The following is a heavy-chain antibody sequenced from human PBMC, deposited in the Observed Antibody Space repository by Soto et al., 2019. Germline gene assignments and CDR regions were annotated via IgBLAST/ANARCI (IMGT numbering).Heavy chain of an antibody. Sequence: VESLKISCKASGYNFTKYWISCSPQMSVKVLEWMGRIDPSDSYTNYSPSFQGHGTISADKSINTAYLQWSSLAASDTAIYYCARQGAAHSPYILFDPWGQGTLVTVSS. CDR1: GYNFTKYW. J-gene: IGHJ5*02. V-gene: IGHV5-10-1*01. CDR2: IDPSDSYT. CDR3: ARQGAAHSPYILFDP. D-gene: IGHD6-6*01.